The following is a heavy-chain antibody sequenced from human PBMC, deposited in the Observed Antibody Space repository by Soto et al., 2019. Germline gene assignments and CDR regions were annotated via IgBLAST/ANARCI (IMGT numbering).Heavy chain of an antibody. CDR1: GFTFSSYN. CDR3: ATEGDSSGWYNWFDP. CDR2: ISSGTSTI. J-gene: IGHJ5*02. Sequence: EVQLAESGGGLVQPGGSLRLSCAASGFTFSSYNMNWVRQAPGKGLEWVSYISSGTSTIYYADSVKGRFTISRDNAKNSLYLQMNSLRDEDTAVYYCATEGDSSGWYNWFDPWGQGTLVTVSS. V-gene: IGHV3-48*02. D-gene: IGHD3-22*01.